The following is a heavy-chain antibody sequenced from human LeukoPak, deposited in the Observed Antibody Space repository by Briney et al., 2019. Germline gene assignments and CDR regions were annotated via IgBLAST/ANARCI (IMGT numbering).Heavy chain of an antibody. CDR1: GYMFTGFF. Sequence: ASVKVSCKTSGYMFTGFFIHWVRQAPGQGLKWMGSVSPNNGGTSYAETFQGRVNMTTDTSTRTAYLQLSGLRFHDTAVYYCATLLWFGDFDYWGQGTPVTVSS. V-gene: IGHV1-2*02. D-gene: IGHD3-10*01. CDR3: ATLLWFGDFDY. CDR2: VSPNNGGT. J-gene: IGHJ4*02.